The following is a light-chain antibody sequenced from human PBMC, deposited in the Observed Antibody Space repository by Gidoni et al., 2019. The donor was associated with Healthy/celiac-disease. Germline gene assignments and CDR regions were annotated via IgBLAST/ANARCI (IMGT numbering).Light chain of an antibody. V-gene: IGKV3-20*01. CDR3: QQYGSSPWT. J-gene: IGKJ1*01. CDR1: QSVSSSY. CDR2: GAS. Sequence: VLTQSPGTLSVSPGERATLSCRASQSVSSSYLAWYQQKPGQAPRLLIYGASSRANGIPDRFSGSGSGTDFTLTISRLEPEDFAVYYCQQYGSSPWTFGQGTKVEIK.